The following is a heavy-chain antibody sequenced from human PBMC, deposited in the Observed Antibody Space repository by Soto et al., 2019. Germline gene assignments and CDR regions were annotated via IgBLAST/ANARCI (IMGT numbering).Heavy chain of an antibody. CDR3: ARQIVGATRYFDY. D-gene: IGHD1-26*01. CDR2: IIPIFGTA. Sequence: ASVKVSCKASGGTSSSYAISWVRQAPGQGLEWMGGIIPIFGTANYAQKFQGRVTITADESTSTAYMELSSLRSEDTAVYYCARQIVGATRYFDYWGQGTLVTVSS. V-gene: IGHV1-69*13. CDR1: GGTSSSYA. J-gene: IGHJ4*02.